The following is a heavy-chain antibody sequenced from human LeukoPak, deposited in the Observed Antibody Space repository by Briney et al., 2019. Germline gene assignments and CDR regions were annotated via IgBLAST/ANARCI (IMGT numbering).Heavy chain of an antibody. CDR1: GGSISSYY. J-gene: IGHJ4*02. CDR2: IYTSGTT. Sequence: SETLSLTCTVSGGSISSYYWSWLRQPAGKGLEWIGRIYTSGTTNYNPSLKSRVTMSVDTSKNQFSLKLSSVTAADTAVYYCAREEYSSSPGPDYWGQGTLVTVSS. CDR3: AREEYSSSPGPDY. V-gene: IGHV4-4*07. D-gene: IGHD6-19*01.